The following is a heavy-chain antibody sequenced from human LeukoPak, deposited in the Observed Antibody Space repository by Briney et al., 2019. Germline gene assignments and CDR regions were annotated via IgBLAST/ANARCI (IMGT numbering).Heavy chain of an antibody. CDR2: IWYDGSNK. D-gene: IGHD6-13*01. Sequence: GGSLRLSCAASGFTFSSYGMHWGRQAPGKGLEWVAVIWYDGSNKYYADSVKGRFTISRDNSKNTLYLQMNSLRAEDTAVYYCAKWAAAGPFDYWGQGTLVTVSS. CDR3: AKWAAAGPFDY. J-gene: IGHJ4*02. V-gene: IGHV3-33*06. CDR1: GFTFSSYG.